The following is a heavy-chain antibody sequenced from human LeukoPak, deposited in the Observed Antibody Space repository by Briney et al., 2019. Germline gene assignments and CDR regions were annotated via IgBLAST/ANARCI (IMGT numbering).Heavy chain of an antibody. CDR2: IYYSGST. CDR3: ARTNDILTGYYPHYFDY. Sequence: SETLSLTCTVSGGSISSYYWSWLRQPPGKGLEWIGYIYYSGSTNYNPSLKSRVTISVDTSKNQFSLKLSSVTAADTAVYYCARTNDILTGYYPHYFDYWGQGTLVTVSS. V-gene: IGHV4-59*01. CDR1: GGSISSYY. J-gene: IGHJ4*02. D-gene: IGHD3-9*01.